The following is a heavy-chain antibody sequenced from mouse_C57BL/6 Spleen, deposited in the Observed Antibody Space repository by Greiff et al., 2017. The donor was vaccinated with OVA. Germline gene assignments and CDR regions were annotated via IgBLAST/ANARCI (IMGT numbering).Heavy chain of an antibody. CDR1: GYAFSSSW. D-gene: IGHD2-4*01. CDR2: IYPGDGDT. CDR3: ARCDYDYYYAMDY. J-gene: IGHJ4*01. V-gene: IGHV1-82*01. Sequence: QVQLKQSGPELVKPGASVKISCKASGYAFSSSWMNWVKQRPGKGLEWIGRIYPGDGDTNYNGKFKGKATLTADKSSSTAYMQLSSLTSEDSAVYFCARCDYDYYYAMDYWGQGTSVTVSS.